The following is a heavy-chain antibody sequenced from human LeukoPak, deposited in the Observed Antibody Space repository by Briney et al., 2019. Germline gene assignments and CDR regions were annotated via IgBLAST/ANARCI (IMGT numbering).Heavy chain of an antibody. V-gene: IGHV4-59*01. CDR1: GGSINNYY. J-gene: IGHJ4*02. CDR2: IFYSGST. Sequence: SETLSLTCTVSGGSINNYYWSWIRQPPGKGLEWIGSIFYSGSTNYNPSLKSRVIISVDTSKNQFSLKLSSVTAADTAVYYCAREDYSGGNIWFDFWGQGTLVTVSS. CDR3: AREDYSGGNIWFDF. D-gene: IGHD4-11*01.